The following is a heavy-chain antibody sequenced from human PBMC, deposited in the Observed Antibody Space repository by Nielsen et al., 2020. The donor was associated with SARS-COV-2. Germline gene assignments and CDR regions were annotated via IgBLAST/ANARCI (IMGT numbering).Heavy chain of an antibody. Sequence: LSLTCAASGFTFSSYWMSWVRQAPGKGLEWVANIKQDGSEKYYVDSVKGRFTISRDNAKNSLYLQMNSLRAEDTAVYYCARDTVSTYYYDSSGYFRYWGQGTLVTVSS. J-gene: IGHJ4*02. CDR1: GFTFSSYW. CDR3: ARDTVSTYYYDSSGYFRY. D-gene: IGHD3-22*01. CDR2: IKQDGSEK. V-gene: IGHV3-7*01.